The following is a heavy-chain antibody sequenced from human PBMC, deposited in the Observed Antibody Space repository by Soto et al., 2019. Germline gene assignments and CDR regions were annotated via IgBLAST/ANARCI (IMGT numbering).Heavy chain of an antibody. Sequence: EVQLVESGGGLVKPGGSLRLSCAASGFTFSSYSMNWVRQAPGKGLEWVSSISSSSSYIYYADSVKGRFTISRDNAKNPLYLQMNSLRAEDTAVYYCVGGICLQLGLSDYWGQGTLVTVSS. CDR3: VGGICLQLGLSDY. CDR2: ISSSSSYI. CDR1: GFTFSSYS. D-gene: IGHD1-1*01. J-gene: IGHJ4*02. V-gene: IGHV3-21*01.